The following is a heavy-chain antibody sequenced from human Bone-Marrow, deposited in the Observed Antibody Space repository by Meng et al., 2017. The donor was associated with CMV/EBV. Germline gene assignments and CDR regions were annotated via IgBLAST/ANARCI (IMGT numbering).Heavy chain of an antibody. CDR1: GGSFSGYY. Sequence: SETLSLTCAVYGGSFSGYYWSWIRQPPGKGLEWIGEINHSGSTNYNPSLKSRVTISVDTSKNQFSLKLSSVTAADTAVYYYARGVRQWLADGFDPWGQGTLVTVSS. CDR3: ARGVRQWLADGFDP. D-gene: IGHD6-19*01. J-gene: IGHJ5*02. V-gene: IGHV4-34*01. CDR2: INHSGST.